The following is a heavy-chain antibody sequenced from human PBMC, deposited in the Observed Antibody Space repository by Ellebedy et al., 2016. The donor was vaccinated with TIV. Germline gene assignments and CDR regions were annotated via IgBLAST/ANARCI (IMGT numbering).Heavy chain of an antibody. CDR1: GFTFSSYS. V-gene: IGHV3-9*01. D-gene: IGHD5-18*01. J-gene: IGHJ3*02. Sequence: GGSLRLXXAASGFTFSSYSMNWVRQAPGKGLEWVSGISWNSGSIGYADSVKGRFTISRDNAKNSLYLQMNSLRAEDTALYYCAKDISIGYSYGYGEYAFDIWGQGTMVTVSS. CDR3: AKDISIGYSYGYGEYAFDI. CDR2: ISWNSGSI.